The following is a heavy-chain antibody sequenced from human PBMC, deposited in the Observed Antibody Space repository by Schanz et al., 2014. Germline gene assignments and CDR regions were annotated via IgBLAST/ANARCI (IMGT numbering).Heavy chain of an antibody. Sequence: EVELVESGGGLVQPGGSLRLSCAASGFSFSDHAMDWVRQAAGKGLEWVGRVRKKEFSDDTEEYAASVRGRFTISRDDAKNVVNLQMNGLKTEDTAMYYCVREGSTTPVAGLRSFDWLGRFDYWGQGTTVTVSS. CDR3: VREGSTTPVAGLRSFDWLGRFDY. V-gene: IGHV3-72*01. CDR2: VRKKEFSDDTE. D-gene: IGHD3-9*01. J-gene: IGHJ4*03. CDR1: GFSFSDHA.